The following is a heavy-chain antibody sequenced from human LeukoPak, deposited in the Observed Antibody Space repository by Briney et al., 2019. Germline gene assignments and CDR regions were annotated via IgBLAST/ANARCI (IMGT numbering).Heavy chain of an antibody. CDR3: AKEVTRPNRAVAGLNY. CDR1: GFTFSNYD. J-gene: IGHJ4*02. D-gene: IGHD6-19*01. Sequence: GGSLRLSCAASGFTFSNYDMHWVRRAAGKGLEWVSGIGSGGDTNYPGSVKGRFTTSRDNSKNTLYLQMNSLRAEDTAVYYCAKEVTRPNRAVAGLNYWGQGTLVTVSS. V-gene: IGHV3-13*04. CDR2: IGSGGDT.